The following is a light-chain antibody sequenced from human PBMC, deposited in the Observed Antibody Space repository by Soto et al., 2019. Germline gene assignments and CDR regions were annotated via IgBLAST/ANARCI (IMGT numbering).Light chain of an antibody. CDR1: SSDVGSYHP. J-gene: IGLJ2*01. V-gene: IGLV2-14*02. CDR2: EVS. Sequence: QSALTQPASVSGSPGQSITISCTGTSSDVGSYHPVSWYQHHPGRAPELMIHEVSDRPSGVSNRFSGSKSGNTASLTISGLQAEDEADYYCSSFTAYNTVVFGGGTKLTVL. CDR3: SSFTAYNTVV.